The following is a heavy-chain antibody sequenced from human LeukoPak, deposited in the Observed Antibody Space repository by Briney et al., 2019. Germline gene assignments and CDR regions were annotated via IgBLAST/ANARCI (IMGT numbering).Heavy chain of an antibody. Sequence: SETLSLTCTVSGGSISSYYWSWIRQPAGKGLEWIGRIYTSGSTNYNPSLKSRVTMSVDTSKNQFSLKLSSVTAADTAVYYCARESIVVVPAASDAFDIWGQGTMVTVSS. D-gene: IGHD2-2*01. CDR1: GGSISSYY. CDR3: ARESIVVVPAASDAFDI. J-gene: IGHJ3*02. V-gene: IGHV4-4*07. CDR2: IYTSGST.